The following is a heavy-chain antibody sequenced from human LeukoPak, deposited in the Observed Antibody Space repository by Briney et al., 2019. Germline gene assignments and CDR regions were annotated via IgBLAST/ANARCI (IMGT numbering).Heavy chain of an antibody. CDR3: ARSEQKRAARPDY. CDR2: INPSGGST. V-gene: IGHV1-46*01. J-gene: IGHJ4*02. Sequence: ASVKVSCKASGYSLTSHYMYWVRQAPGQGLEWMGIINPSGGSTSYAQKFQGRVTMTRDTSTSTVYMELSSLRSEDTAVYYCARSEQKRAARPDYWGQGTLVTVSS. D-gene: IGHD6-6*01. CDR1: GYSLTSHY.